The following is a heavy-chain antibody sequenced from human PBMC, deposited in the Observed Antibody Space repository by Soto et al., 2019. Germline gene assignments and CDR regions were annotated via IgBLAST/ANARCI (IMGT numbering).Heavy chain of an antibody. J-gene: IGHJ3*02. D-gene: IGHD3-3*01. CDR1: GFTFDAYP. CDR2: ISWNSGSI. V-gene: IGHV3-9*01. CDR3: VKDXLTSIFGLVYDGVNI. Sequence: EVQLVESGGDLVQPGRSLRLSCAASGFTFDAYPMHWVRQAPGKGLEWVSGISWNSGSIGYADSVKGRFTISRDNAKXSLYLQMNGLRAXXXXXXXXVKDXLTSIFGLVYDGVNIWGRGTMVTVSS.